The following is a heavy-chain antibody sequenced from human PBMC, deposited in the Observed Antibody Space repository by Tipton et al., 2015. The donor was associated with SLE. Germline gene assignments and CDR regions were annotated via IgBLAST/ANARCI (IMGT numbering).Heavy chain of an antibody. J-gene: IGHJ4*02. CDR1: GFTFSSFG. Sequence: RSLRLSCAASGFTFSSFGMPWVRQAPGKGLEWVAVIWYDGSNKYYGDSVKGRFTISRDNSKNTLSLQMKSLRAEDTAVYYCAREAVGYEHSIVDYGGQGTLVTVSS. D-gene: IGHD1-1*01. V-gene: IGHV3-33*01. CDR2: IWYDGSNK. CDR3: AREAVGYEHSIVDY.